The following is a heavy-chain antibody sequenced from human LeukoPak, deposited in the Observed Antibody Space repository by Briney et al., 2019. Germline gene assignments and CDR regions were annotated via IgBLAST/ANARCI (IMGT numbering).Heavy chain of an antibody. CDR1: GFTLSDYY. CDR2: ISSSSSYT. J-gene: IGHJ4*02. Sequence: PGGSLRLSCAASGFTLSDYYMSWIRQAPGKGLEWVSYISSSSSYTNYADSVKGRFTISRDNAKNTLYLQMNSLRAEDTAVYYCARVIYSGWEGELSDWGQGTLVTVSS. V-gene: IGHV3-11*06. D-gene: IGHD6-19*01. CDR3: ARVIYSGWEGELSD.